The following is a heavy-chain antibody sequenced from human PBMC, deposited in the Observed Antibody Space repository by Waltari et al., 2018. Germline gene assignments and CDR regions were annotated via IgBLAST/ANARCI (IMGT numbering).Heavy chain of an antibody. Sequence: EVQLVESGGGLIQPGGSLRLSCAASGFSVSNSYVSWVRQTPEKGLEWISFISVVDSTLYVDSVKGLFTVSRDNSKNTVHLQMNSVRVDDTAVYYCATFSNWVHDTFDIWGQGTLVSVSS. CDR2: ISVVDST. V-gene: IGHV3-53*01. CDR3: ATFSNWVHDTFDI. D-gene: IGHD3-16*01. J-gene: IGHJ3*02. CDR1: GFSVSNSY.